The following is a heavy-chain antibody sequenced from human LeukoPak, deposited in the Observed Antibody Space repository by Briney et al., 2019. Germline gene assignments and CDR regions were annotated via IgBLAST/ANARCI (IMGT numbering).Heavy chain of an antibody. CDR2: ISSNGGST. J-gene: IGHJ4*02. CDR1: GFTFSSYA. Sequence: PGGSLRLSCAASGFTFSSYAMHWVRQAPGKGLEYVSAISSNGGSTYYANSVKGTFTISRDNSKNTLYLQMGSLRAEDMAVYHCARRGNYYGDSMDFWGQGTLVTVSS. D-gene: IGHD4-17*01. V-gene: IGHV3-64*01. CDR3: ARRGNYYGDSMDF.